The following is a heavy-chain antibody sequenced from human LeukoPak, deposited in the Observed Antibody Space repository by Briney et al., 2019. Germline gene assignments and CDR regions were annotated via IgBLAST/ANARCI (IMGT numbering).Heavy chain of an antibody. V-gene: IGHV1-2*02. CDR2: IDPNTGDT. CDR1: GYTFTSYY. D-gene: IGHD1-20*01. Sequence: GASVNVSCKASGYTFTSYYXHWVRQAPGQGLEGMGWIDPNTGDTNXAPKFEGRVTMTRDTSISTTYMDPSRLTSDDTAVYYCARDLTGTSDYWGQGTLLTVSS. J-gene: IGHJ4*02. CDR3: ARDLTGTSDY.